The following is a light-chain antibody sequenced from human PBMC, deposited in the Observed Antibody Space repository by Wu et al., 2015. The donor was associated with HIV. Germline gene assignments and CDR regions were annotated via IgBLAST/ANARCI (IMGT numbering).Light chain of an antibody. CDR2: GAS. CDR3: QQYNNWRT. V-gene: IGKV3-15*01. J-gene: IGKJ1*01. Sequence: EIVLTQSPGTLSLSPGERDTLSCRAGQSVSSRHLAWYQQKLGQAPRLLIYGASTRATGIPARFSGSGSGTEFTLTISSLQSEDFAVYYCQQYNNWRTFGQGTKVEIK. CDR1: QSVSSRH.